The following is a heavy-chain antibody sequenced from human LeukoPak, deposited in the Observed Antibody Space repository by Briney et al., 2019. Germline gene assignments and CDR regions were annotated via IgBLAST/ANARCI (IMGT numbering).Heavy chain of an antibody. D-gene: IGHD1-26*01. V-gene: IGHV3-7*01. Sequence: GGSLRLSCAASGYTFRSYWMSWVRQAPGKGLEWVANIKQDGSEKYYVDSVKGRFTISRDNAKNSLYLQMNSLRAEDTAVYYCAREVGATSFYYYGMDVWGQGTTVTVSS. CDR2: IKQDGSEK. J-gene: IGHJ6*02. CDR3: AREVGATSFYYYGMDV. CDR1: GYTFRSYW.